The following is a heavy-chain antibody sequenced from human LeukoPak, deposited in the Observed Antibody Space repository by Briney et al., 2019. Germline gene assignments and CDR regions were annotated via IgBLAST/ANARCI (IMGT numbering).Heavy chain of an antibody. CDR3: ARGSGWYDY. CDR2: IYYNGTT. J-gene: IGHJ4*02. CDR1: GGSISLFY. Sequence: SETLSLTCTVSGGSISLFYWSWIRQPPGKGLEWIGYIYYNGTTSYDPSFKSRVIISVDTSKNQFSLKLNSVTPADTAVYYCARGSGWYDYWGQGTLVTVSS. D-gene: IGHD6-19*01. V-gene: IGHV4-59*01.